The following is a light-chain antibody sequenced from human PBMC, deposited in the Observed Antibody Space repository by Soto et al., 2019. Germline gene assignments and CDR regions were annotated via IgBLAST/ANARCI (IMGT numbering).Light chain of an antibody. CDR3: QQYNNWPRT. J-gene: IGKJ1*01. CDR2: DAS. Sequence: EIVMTQSPATLSVSPGERATLSCRASQSVSSDLAWYHQKPGQPPRLLIYDASTRATGIPARFSGSGSGTEFTLTINSLQSEDFAVYYCQQYNNWPRTVGQGTKVDIK. V-gene: IGKV3-15*01. CDR1: QSVSSD.